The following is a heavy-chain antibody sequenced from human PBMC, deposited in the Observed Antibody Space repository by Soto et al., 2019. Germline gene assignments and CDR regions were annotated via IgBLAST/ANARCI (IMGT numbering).Heavy chain of an antibody. CDR3: SGAASSRFDY. V-gene: IGHV4-34*01. CDR2: TNHSGST. J-gene: IGHJ4*02. Sequence: SETLSLTCAVYGGSFSGYYWSWIRQPPGKGLEWIAETNHSGSTNSNPSLKSRVTISVDTSKNQFSLKLSSVTAADTSVFYCSGAASSRFDYWGQGTLVTVSS. CDR1: GGSFSGYY. D-gene: IGHD2-2*01.